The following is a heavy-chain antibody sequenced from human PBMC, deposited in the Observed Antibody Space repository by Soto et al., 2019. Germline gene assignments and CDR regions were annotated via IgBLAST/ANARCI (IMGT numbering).Heavy chain of an antibody. D-gene: IGHD6-19*01. CDR1: GYSLTSGYY. J-gene: IGHJ4*02. V-gene: IGHV4-38-2*01. CDR2: IYHSGDT. CDR3: ARARIVVAGTIVDH. Sequence: QVQLQESGPGLVKPSETLSLTCAVSGYSLTSGYYCGWIRQPPGKGLEWIGSIYHSGDTYYNPSLKSRVTISVDTSKNHFSLKLTSVTAADTAVYYCARARIVVAGTIVDHWGQGTLVTVSS.